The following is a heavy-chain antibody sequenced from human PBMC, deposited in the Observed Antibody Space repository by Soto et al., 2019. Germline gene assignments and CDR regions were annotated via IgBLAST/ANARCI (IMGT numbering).Heavy chain of an antibody. CDR1: GGSISSSSYY. D-gene: IGHD2-15*01. CDR2: IYYSGST. J-gene: IGHJ6*02. V-gene: IGHV4-39*01. CDR3: ATVGYCSGGSCAGDYYYYGMDV. Sequence: PXETLSLTCTVAGGSISSSSYYWGWIRQPPGKGLEWIGSIYYSGSTYYNPSLKSRVTISVDTSKNQFSLKLSSVTAADTAVYYCATVGYCSGGSCAGDYYYYGMDVWGQGTTVTVSS.